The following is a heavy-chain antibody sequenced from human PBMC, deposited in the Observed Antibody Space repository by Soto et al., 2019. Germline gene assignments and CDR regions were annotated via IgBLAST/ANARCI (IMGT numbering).Heavy chain of an antibody. CDR3: VTSLTWLTDY. D-gene: IGHD3-9*01. CDR2: INEDGSDK. V-gene: IGHV3-7*05. J-gene: IGHJ4*02. Sequence: EVQLVESGGGLVQPGGSLRLSCAASGFTFSIRFMSWVRQAPGKGLEWVANINEDGSDKYYVDSVRGRFTISRDNAKNSLYLQMDSLRVEDTAVSYCVTSLTWLTDYWGQGTLVTVSS. CDR1: GFTFSIRF.